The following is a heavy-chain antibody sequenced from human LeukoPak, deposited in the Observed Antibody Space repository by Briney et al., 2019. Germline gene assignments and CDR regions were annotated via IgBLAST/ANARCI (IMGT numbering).Heavy chain of an antibody. J-gene: IGHJ3*02. CDR2: INHSGST. CDR3: ASGGVGATSWAFDI. V-gene: IGHV4-34*01. D-gene: IGHD1-26*01. Sequence: PSETLSLTCAVYGGSFSGYYWSWIRQPPGKGLEWMGEINHSGSTNYNPSLKSRVTISVDTSKNQFSLKLSSVTAADTAVYYCASGGVGATSWAFDIWGQGTMVTVSS. CDR1: GGSFSGYY.